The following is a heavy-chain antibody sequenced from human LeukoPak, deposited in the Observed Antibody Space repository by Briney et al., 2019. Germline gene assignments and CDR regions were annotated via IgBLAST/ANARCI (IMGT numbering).Heavy chain of an antibody. J-gene: IGHJ4*02. CDR1: GGTFSSYA. CDR2: IIPIFGTA. V-gene: IGHV1-69*13. Sequence: ASVKVSCKASGGTFSSYAINWVRQAPGQGLEWMGGIIPIFGTANYAQKFQGRVTITADESTSTAYMELSSLRSEDTAVYYCARDSNIAAASLQTLVDWGQGTLVTVSS. D-gene: IGHD6-13*01. CDR3: ARDSNIAAASLQTLVD.